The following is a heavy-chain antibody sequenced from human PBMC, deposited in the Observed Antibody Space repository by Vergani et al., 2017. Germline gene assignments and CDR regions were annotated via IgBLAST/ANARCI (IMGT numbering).Heavy chain of an antibody. D-gene: IGHD3-22*01. CDR2: IYYSGIT. V-gene: IGHV4-59*01. J-gene: IGHJ4*02. CDR3: ARVTMIVPGYYFDY. CDR1: GGSISSYY. Sequence: QVQLQESGPGLVKPSETLSLTCTVSGGSISSYYWSWIRQPPGKGLEWIGYIYYSGITNYTPSLKSRVSISVDTSKNQFSLKLSSVTAADTAVYYCARVTMIVPGYYFDYWGQGTLVTVSS.